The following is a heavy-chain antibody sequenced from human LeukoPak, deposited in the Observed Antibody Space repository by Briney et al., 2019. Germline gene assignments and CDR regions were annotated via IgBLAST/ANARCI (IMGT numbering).Heavy chain of an antibody. J-gene: IGHJ4*02. V-gene: IGHV1-2*02. CDR1: GYTFTAYY. Sequence: ASVKDSCKASGYTFTAYYIHWVRQAPGQGREWMGWINPNNGGTNYGQKFQGRVTMTRDTSISTAYMELSRLRSDDTAEYYCARGGHGGDSFDYWGQGTLVTVSS. CDR2: INPNNGGT. D-gene: IGHD2-21*01. CDR3: ARGGHGGDSFDY.